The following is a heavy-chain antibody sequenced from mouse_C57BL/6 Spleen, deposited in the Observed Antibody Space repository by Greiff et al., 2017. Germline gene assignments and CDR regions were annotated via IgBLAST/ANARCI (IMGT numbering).Heavy chain of an antibody. CDR3: ANYGSSPFDY. CDR2: TYPGDGDT. D-gene: IGHD1-1*01. Sequence: VQLKQSGPELVKPGASVKISCKASGYAFSSSWMNWVKQRPGKGLEWIGRTYPGDGDTNYNGKFKGKATLTADKSSSTAYMQLSSLTSEDSAVYFCANYGSSPFDYWGQGTTLTVSS. V-gene: IGHV1-82*01. J-gene: IGHJ2*01. CDR1: GYAFSSSW.